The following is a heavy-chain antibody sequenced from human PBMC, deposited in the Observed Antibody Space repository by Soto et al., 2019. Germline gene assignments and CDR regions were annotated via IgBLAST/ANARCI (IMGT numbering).Heavy chain of an antibody. CDR1: GFTFSSYW. Sequence: LRLSCAASGFTFSSYWMSWVRQAPGKGLEWVANIKQDGSEKYYVDSVKGRFTISRDNAKNSLYLQMNSLRAEDTAVYYCASQWGYCSSTSCYGTPWNTPSHFDPRGKGTLVTVSS. CDR2: IKQDGSEK. V-gene: IGHV3-7*03. J-gene: IGHJ5*02. CDR3: ASQWGYCSSTSCYGTPWNTPSHFDP. D-gene: IGHD2-2*01.